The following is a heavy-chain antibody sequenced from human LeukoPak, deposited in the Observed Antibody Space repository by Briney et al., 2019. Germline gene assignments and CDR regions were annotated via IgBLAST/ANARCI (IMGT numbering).Heavy chain of an antibody. CDR2: ISSSSSPR. V-gene: IGHV3-21*01. Sequence: GGSLRLSCAASGFXFTTYSINWVRQAPGKGLEWVSSISSSSSPRYYADSVKGRFTISRDNAKNSVFLQMSSLRAEDTAVYYCARDHDYWGQGTLVTVSS. J-gene: IGHJ4*02. CDR3: ARDHDY. CDR1: GFXFTTYS.